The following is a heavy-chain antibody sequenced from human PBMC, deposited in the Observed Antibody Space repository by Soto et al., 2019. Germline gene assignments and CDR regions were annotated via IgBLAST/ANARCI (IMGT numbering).Heavy chain of an antibody. V-gene: IGHV3-15*01. Sequence: VGSLRLSCAASGFTFSNAWMSWVRQAPGKGLEWVGRIKSKTDGGTTDYAAPVKGRFTISRDDSKNTLYLQMNSLRAEDTAVYYCAKRNFDWSDFDYWGQGTLVTVSS. J-gene: IGHJ4*02. D-gene: IGHD3-9*01. CDR1: GFTFSNAW. CDR2: IKSKTDGGTT. CDR3: AKRNFDWSDFDY.